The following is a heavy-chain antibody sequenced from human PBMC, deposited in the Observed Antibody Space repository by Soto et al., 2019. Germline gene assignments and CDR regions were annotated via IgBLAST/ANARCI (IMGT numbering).Heavy chain of an antibody. CDR3: AGQTFTIAAASYGRSNWFDP. CDR2: IYFTGNT. V-gene: IGHV4-39*01. Sequence: SETLSLTCSASGGSITSSSHFWGWVRQPPGKGLEWIGTIYFTGNTYYTPSLKSRLTMSIDTSKNEFSLRLNSVTAAGTAVYYCAGQTFTIAAASYGRSNWFDPWGPGTLVTVSS. J-gene: IGHJ5*02. CDR1: GGSITSSSHF. D-gene: IGHD6-25*01.